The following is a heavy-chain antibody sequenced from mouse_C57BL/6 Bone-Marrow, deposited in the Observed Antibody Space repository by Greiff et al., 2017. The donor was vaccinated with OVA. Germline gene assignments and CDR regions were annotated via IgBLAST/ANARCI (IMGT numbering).Heavy chain of an antibody. V-gene: IGHV5-4*01. CDR3: ARDEDYYAMDY. Sequence: EVQLVESGGGLVKPGGSLKLSCAASGFTFSSYAMSWVRQTPEKRLEWVATISDGGSYTYYPDNVKGRCTISRDNAKNNLYLQMSHLKSEDTAMYYCARDEDYYAMDYWGQGTSVTVSS. CDR1: GFTFSSYA. J-gene: IGHJ4*01. CDR2: ISDGGSYT.